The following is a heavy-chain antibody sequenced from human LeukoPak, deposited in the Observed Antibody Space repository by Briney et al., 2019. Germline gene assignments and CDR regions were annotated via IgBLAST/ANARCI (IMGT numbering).Heavy chain of an antibody. CDR1: GFTFSRFW. V-gene: IGHV3-7*04. J-gene: IGHJ4*02. CDR3: ARDGTYTDYDPDFDI. D-gene: IGHD5-12*01. CDR2: IKQDGSEK. Sequence: GGSLRLSCAASGFTFSRFWMSWVRQAPGKGLEWVANIKQDGSEKCYVDSVKGRFTISRDNAKNSLYLQMNSLRAEDTAVFYCARDGTYTDYDPDFDIWGQGTLVTVSS.